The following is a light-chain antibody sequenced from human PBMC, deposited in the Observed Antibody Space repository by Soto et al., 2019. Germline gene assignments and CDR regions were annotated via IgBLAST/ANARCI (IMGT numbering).Light chain of an antibody. CDR2: EVT. CDR1: SSDVGAYNY. CDR3: SSFASRNTWV. Sequence: QSALTQPPSASGSPGQSVTISCTGTSSDVGAYNYVSWYQQHAGKAPKLVIYEVTKRPSGVPDRFSGSKSANTASLTVSGRQAAAEADYYCSSFASRNTWVFGGGTKLTVL. V-gene: IGLV2-8*01. J-gene: IGLJ3*02.